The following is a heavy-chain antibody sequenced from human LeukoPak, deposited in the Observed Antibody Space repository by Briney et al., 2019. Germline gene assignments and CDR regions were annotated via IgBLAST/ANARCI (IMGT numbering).Heavy chain of an antibody. CDR2: ISYDGSNK. V-gene: IGHV3-30*18. J-gene: IGHJ5*02. CDR3: AKDFDR. CDR1: GFTFSSYG. Sequence: GGSLRLSCAASGFTFSSYGMHWVRQAPGKGLEWVAVISYDGSNKYYADSVKGRFTISRDNSKNTLYLQMNSLRAEDTAVYYRAKDFDRWGQGTLVTVSS.